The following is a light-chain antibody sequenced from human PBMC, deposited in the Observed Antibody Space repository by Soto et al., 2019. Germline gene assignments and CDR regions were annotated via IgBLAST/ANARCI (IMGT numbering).Light chain of an antibody. CDR2: ATS. J-gene: IGKJ5*01. CDR1: QNINSY. Sequence: DIQMTQSPSSLSASVGDRVTITCRASQNINSYLNWYQQKPGRAPTLLIYATSTLQSGVPSRFSGSGSGTDFTLTISSLEPEDFAVYYCRQRSNWPLTFGQGTRLEI. CDR3: RQRSNWPLT. V-gene: IGKV1-39*01.